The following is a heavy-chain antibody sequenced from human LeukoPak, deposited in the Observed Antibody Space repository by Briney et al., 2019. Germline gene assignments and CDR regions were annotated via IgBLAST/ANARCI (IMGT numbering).Heavy chain of an antibody. V-gene: IGHV4-34*01. CDR3: ARGLTH. CDR2: INHSGNS. Sequence: SETLSLTCSVYGGSFSGYYWRWIRQPPGKGLEGIGEINHSGNSNYNPSLKSRVTISVDTSKNQFSLKLNSVTAADTGVYYCARGLTHWGQGTLVTVSS. CDR1: GGSFSGYY. J-gene: IGHJ4*02.